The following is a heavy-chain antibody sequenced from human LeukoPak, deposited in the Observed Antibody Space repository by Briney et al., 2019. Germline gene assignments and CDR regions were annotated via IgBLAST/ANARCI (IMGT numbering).Heavy chain of an antibody. CDR1: GYTFTSYA. V-gene: IGHV7-4-1*02. J-gene: IGHJ4*02. CDR3: ARGYCSSTSCYGGSY. Sequence: ASVKVSCKASGYTFTSYAMNWVRQAPGQGLEWMGWINTNTGNPTYAQGFTGRFVFSLDTSVSTAYLLISSLKAEDTAVYYCARGYCSSTSCYGGSYWGQGTLVTVSS. D-gene: IGHD2-2*01. CDR2: INTNTGNP.